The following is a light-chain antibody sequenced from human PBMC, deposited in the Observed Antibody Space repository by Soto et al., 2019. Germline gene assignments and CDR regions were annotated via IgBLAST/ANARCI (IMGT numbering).Light chain of an antibody. Sequence: EIVLTQSPATLSLSPGERATLSCRASQSVEHYLAWFQQKRGQAPRLLIYDTSNRAAGIPDGFSGSGSGTDFTLTISSLEPEDFAVYYCHQRYIWPPLTFGGGTKVEIK. J-gene: IGKJ4*01. CDR2: DTS. CDR3: HQRYIWPPLT. CDR1: QSVEHY. V-gene: IGKV3-11*01.